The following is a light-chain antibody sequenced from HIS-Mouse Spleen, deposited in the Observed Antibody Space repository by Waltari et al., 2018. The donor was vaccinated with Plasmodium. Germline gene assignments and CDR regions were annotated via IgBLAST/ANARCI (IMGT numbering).Light chain of an antibody. V-gene: IGKV3-15*01. Sequence: EIVMTQSPATLSVSPGERANLSCRASQSVSSNLAWYQQKPGQAPRLLIYCASTRATGIPARFSGSGSGTEFTLTISSLQSEDFAVYYCQQYNNWSFTFGPGTKVDIK. J-gene: IGKJ3*01. CDR3: QQYNNWSFT. CDR1: QSVSSN. CDR2: CAS.